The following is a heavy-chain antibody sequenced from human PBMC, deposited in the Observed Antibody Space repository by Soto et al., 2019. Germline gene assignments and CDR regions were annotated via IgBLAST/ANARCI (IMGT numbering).Heavy chain of an antibody. Sequence: PVGSLRLSCASSVCTFSSYAMSCVRHAPGKWLEWVSAISGSGGSTYYADSVKGRFTISRDNSKNTLYLQMNSLRAEDTAVYYCAAEVRYAFSNWGQGNLVSV. CDR2: ISGSGGST. D-gene: IGHD2-2*01. CDR1: VCTFSSYA. CDR3: AAEVRYAFSN. J-gene: IGHJ4*02. V-gene: IGHV3-23*01.